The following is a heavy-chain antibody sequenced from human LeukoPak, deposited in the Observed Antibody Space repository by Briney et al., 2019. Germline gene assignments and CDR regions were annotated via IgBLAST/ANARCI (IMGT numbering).Heavy chain of an antibody. J-gene: IGHJ6*03. D-gene: IGHD3-3*01. CDR1: GFTFSNYG. V-gene: IGHV3-30*18. CDR3: AKAHTIFGEVIFQYLYMDV. Sequence: HPGGSLRLSCAASGFTFSNYGMHWVRQAPGKGLEWVAVISYDGSNKYYADSVKGRFTISRDNSRNTLYLQMNSLRGEDTAVYYCAKAHTIFGEVIFQYLYMDVWGKGTTVTVSS. CDR2: ISYDGSNK.